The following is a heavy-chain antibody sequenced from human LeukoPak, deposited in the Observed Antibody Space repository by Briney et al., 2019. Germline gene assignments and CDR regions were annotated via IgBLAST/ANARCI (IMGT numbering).Heavy chain of an antibody. J-gene: IGHJ4*02. D-gene: IGHD6-13*01. CDR1: GFTFSRSW. CDR2: ISPDGSTK. V-gene: IGHV3-7*03. CDR3: ATGASGSWDF. Sequence: GGSLRLSCAASGFTFSRSWMSWVRQPPGKGLEWVANISPDGSTKYHMDSVKGRFTISRDNAKDSLYLEMSRLSDDDTAMYYCATGASGSWDFGGQGTLVTVSS.